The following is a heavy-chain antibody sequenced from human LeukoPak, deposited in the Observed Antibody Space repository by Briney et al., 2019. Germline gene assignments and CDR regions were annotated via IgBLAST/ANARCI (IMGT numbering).Heavy chain of an antibody. Sequence: PGRSLRLSCTASGFTFGDYAMSWFRQAPGKGLEWVGFISSKAYGGTTEYAASVKGRFTISRDDSKSIAYLQMNSLKTEDTAVYYCTRDWAAYYYGSGSSFDYWGQGTLVTVSS. V-gene: IGHV3-49*03. D-gene: IGHD3-10*01. J-gene: IGHJ4*02. CDR2: ISSKAYGGTT. CDR3: TRDWAAYYYGSGSSFDY. CDR1: GFTFGDYA.